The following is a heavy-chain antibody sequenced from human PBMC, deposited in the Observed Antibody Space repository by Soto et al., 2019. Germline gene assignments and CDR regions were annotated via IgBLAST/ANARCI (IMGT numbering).Heavy chain of an antibody. V-gene: IGHV3-21*01. CDR1: GFTFSSYS. CDR3: ANSPDIVVVPAAIFGGTNRYYYYYYMDV. CDR2: ISSSSSYI. Sequence: GGSLRLSCAASGFTFSSYSMNWVRQAPGKGLEWVSSISSSSSYIYYADSVKGRFTISRDNAKNSLYLQMNSLRAEDTAVYYCANSPDIVVVPAAIFGGTNRYYYYYYMDVWGKGTTVTVSS. D-gene: IGHD2-2*01. J-gene: IGHJ6*03.